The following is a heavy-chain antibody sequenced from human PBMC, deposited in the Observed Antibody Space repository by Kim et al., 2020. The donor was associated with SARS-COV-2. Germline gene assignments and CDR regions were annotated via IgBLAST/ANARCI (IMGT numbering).Heavy chain of an antibody. CDR3: ARGRPTYYERGAFDV. Sequence: ASVKVSCKASGYTFPAHYIHWVRQAPGQGLEWMGWINPYSGATNYAQGFQGRVTVTRDTSISTAYLEVSSLISDDTAVYFCARGRPTYYERGAFDVWGQGTMVTVFS. CDR1: GYTFPAHY. CDR2: INPYSGAT. V-gene: IGHV1-2*02. D-gene: IGHD3-22*01. J-gene: IGHJ3*01.